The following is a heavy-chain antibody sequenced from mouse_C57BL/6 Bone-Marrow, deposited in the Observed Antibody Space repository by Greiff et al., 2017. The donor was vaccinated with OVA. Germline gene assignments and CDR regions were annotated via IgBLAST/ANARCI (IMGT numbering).Heavy chain of an antibody. CDR1: GYTFTSYW. D-gene: IGHD2-5*01. J-gene: IGHJ3*01. CDR3: ARPLLYYSNPWFAY. Sequence: QVQLQQPGAELVKPGASVKLSCKASGYTFTSYWMHWVKQRPGQGLEWIGMIHPNSGSTNYNEKFKSKATLTVDKSSSTAYMQLSSLTSEDSAVYFCARPLLYYSNPWFAYWGQGTLVTVSA. CDR2: IHPNSGST. V-gene: IGHV1-64*01.